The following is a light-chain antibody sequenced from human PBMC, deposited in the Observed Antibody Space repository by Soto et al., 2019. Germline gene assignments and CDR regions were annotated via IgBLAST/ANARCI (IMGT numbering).Light chain of an antibody. V-gene: IGLV2-14*03. CDR3: SSYTSSNSYV. J-gene: IGLJ1*01. CDR1: SSDVGGYKY. Sequence: QSVLTQPASVSGSPGQSIAISCTGSSSDVGGYKYVSWYQQHPGKAPKLMIYDVSNRHSGVSDRFSGSKSGNTASLTISGLQSEDEADYYCSSYTSSNSYVFGTGTKVTVL. CDR2: DVS.